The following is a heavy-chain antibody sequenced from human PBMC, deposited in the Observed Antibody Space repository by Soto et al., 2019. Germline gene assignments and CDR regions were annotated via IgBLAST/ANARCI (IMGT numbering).Heavy chain of an antibody. V-gene: IGHV1-46*01. J-gene: IGHJ3*02. Sequence: GSSVKVCCKASGYTFTSYDMHWVRQAPGQGLEWMGIINPSGGSTSYAQKFQGRVTMTRDTSTSTVYMELSSLRSEDTAVYYCAREIVRDGYNYDAFDIWGQGTMVTVSS. CDR2: INPSGGST. D-gene: IGHD1-1*01. CDR1: GYTFTSYD. CDR3: AREIVRDGYNYDAFDI.